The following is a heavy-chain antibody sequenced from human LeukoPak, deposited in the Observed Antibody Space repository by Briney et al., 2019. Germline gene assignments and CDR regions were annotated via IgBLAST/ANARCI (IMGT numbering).Heavy chain of an antibody. J-gene: IGHJ6*02. V-gene: IGHV3-23*01. CDR1: RFTFSNYV. CDR2: ISGSGRST. Sequence: GGSLRLSCAASRFTFSNYVMSWVRQAPGGGLECVSAISGSGRSTYYADSVKGRFTISRDNSKNTLYLRMNSLRAEDTALYYCARVVGTIRIWPQPFGDGMDVWGQGTTVTVSS. D-gene: IGHD2-21*02. CDR3: ARVVGTIRIWPQPFGDGMDV.